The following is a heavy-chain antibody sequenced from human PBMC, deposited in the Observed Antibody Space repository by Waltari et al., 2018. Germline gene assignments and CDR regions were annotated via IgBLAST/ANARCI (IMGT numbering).Heavy chain of an antibody. CDR1: GFTFSSYS. J-gene: IGHJ2*01. Sequence: EVQLVESGGGLVQPGGSLRLSCAASGFTFSSYSMNWVRQAPGKGLEWVSYISSSSSTIYYADSVEGRFTISRDNAKNSLYLQMNSLRAEDTAVHYCARFLSESSGYYYSIPWYFDLWGRGTLVTVSS. CDR3: ARFLSESSGYYYSIPWYFDL. CDR2: ISSSSSTI. D-gene: IGHD3-22*01. V-gene: IGHV3-48*04.